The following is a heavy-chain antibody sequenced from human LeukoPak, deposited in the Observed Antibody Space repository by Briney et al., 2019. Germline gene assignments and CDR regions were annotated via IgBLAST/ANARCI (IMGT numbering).Heavy chain of an antibody. J-gene: IGHJ1*01. CDR1: GGSISSSSYY. D-gene: IGHD3-22*01. Sequence: SETLSLTCTVSGGSISSSSYYWGCIRQPPGKGLECIGYIYYSGSTNYNPSLKSRVTISVDTSKNQFSLKLSSVTAADTAVYYCARVTYYYDSSGYYERYFQHWGQGTLVTVSS. V-gene: IGHV4-61*05. CDR3: ARVTYYYDSSGYYERYFQH. CDR2: IYYSGST.